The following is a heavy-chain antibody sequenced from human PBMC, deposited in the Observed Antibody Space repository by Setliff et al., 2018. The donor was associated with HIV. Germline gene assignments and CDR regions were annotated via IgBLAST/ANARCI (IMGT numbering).Heavy chain of an antibody. D-gene: IGHD2-15*01. CDR2: MNPNSGNT. Sequence: ASVKVSCKASGGTFSSYDINWVRQATGQGLEWMGWMNPNSGNTDYAQKFQQRVTFTRDTSTGTAYMELGSLGSEDTAVYYCAVDCCSGGSGTWGQGTLVTVSS. J-gene: IGHJ5*02. V-gene: IGHV1-8*03. CDR3: AVDCCSGGSGT. CDR1: GGTFSSYD.